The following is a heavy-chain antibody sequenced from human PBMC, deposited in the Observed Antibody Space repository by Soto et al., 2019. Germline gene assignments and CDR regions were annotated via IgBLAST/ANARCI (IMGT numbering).Heavy chain of an antibody. Sequence: QVQLQESGPGLVKPSQTLSLTCTVTGGSINSGGYYWSWSRQHPGKGLEWIGYISYSGSTYYNPSLESRITISVDTSRNQFSLNLNSVTAADTAVYYCERRRLAFDSWGQGTLVTVSS. CDR1: GGSINSGGYY. D-gene: IGHD3-9*01. CDR2: ISYSGST. CDR3: ERRRLAFDS. J-gene: IGHJ4*02. V-gene: IGHV4-31*03.